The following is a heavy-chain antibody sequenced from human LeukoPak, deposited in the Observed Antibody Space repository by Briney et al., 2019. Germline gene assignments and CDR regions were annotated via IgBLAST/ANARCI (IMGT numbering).Heavy chain of an antibody. Sequence: GGSLRLSCAASGFTVSNSYMSWVRQAPGKGLEWVSIIYNGGSTFYADSVKGRFTISRDTSRNTLYLQMNSLRAEDTAVYFCARRPPTNWGLDYWGQGTLVTVSS. J-gene: IGHJ4*02. D-gene: IGHD7-27*01. CDR3: ARRPPTNWGLDY. V-gene: IGHV3-53*01. CDR1: GFTVSNSY. CDR2: IYNGGST.